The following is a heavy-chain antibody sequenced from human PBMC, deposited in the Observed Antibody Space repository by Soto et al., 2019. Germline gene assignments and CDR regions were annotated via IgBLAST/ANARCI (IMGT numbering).Heavy chain of an antibody. D-gene: IGHD3-22*01. CDR2: IKSKTDGGTT. Sequence: GGSLRLSCAASGFTFSSAWMNWVRQAPGKGLEWVGRIKSKTDGGTTDHAAPVKDRLTISKDDSKNKLYLQMSSLKTEDTAVYFCTTFRYYYDSSGYYVWDFWGQGTLVTVSS. CDR1: GFTFSSAW. V-gene: IGHV3-15*07. J-gene: IGHJ4*02. CDR3: TTFRYYYDSSGYYVWDF.